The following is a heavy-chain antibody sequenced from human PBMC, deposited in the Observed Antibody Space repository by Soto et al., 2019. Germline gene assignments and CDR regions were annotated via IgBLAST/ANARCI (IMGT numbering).Heavy chain of an antibody. CDR1: GGSISSSSYY. CDR2: IYYSGST. Sequence: SDTLSLTCTASGGSISSSSYYWGWIRQPPGKGLEWIGSIYYSGSTYYNPSLKSRVTISVDTSKNQFSLKLSSVTAADTAVYYCARPYGGSPVGYFDYWGQGTLVTVSS. V-gene: IGHV4-39*01. J-gene: IGHJ4*02. D-gene: IGHD5-12*01. CDR3: ARPYGGSPVGYFDY.